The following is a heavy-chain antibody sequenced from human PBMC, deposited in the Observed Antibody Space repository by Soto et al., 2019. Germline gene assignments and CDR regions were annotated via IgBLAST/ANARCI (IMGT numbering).Heavy chain of an antibody. CDR1: GFTFSDYA. D-gene: IGHD3-16*01. J-gene: IGHJ2*01. CDR2: ISATGGNI. CDR3: AKVAGGLGYFDL. V-gene: IGHV3-23*01. Sequence: GGSLRLSCAASGFTFSDYAMTWVRQAPGKGLEWVATISATGGNIEYTDSLKGRFTISRDNSKNTLYLQLNGLTSDDTAVHYCAKVAGGLGYFDLWGRGTLVTVSS.